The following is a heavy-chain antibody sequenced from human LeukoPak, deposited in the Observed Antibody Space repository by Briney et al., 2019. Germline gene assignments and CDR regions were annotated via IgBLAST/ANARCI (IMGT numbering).Heavy chain of an antibody. V-gene: IGHV1-46*01. D-gene: IGHD4-11*01. CDR2: INPSGGSR. Sequence: ASVKVSCKASGYTFTSYYMHWVRQAPGQGLEWMGIINPSGGSRSYAQKFQGRVTMTRDMSTSTVYMELSSLRSEDTAVYYCARQGGLPNWFAPWGQGTLVTVSS. CDR3: ARQGGLPNWFAP. CDR1: GYTFTSYY. J-gene: IGHJ5*02.